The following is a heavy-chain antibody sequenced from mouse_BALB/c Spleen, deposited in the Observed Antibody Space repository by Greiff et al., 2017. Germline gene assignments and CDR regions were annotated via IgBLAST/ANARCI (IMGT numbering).Heavy chain of an antibody. CDR1: GFNIKDYY. V-gene: IGHV14-1*02. Sequence: VQLQQSGAELVRPGASVKLSCKASGFNIKDYYMHWVKQRPEQGLEWIGWIDPENGNTIYDPKFQGKASITADTSSNTAYLQLSSLTSEDTAVYYCARTLDYWGQGTTLTVSS. CDR3: ARTLDY. CDR2: IDPENGNT. J-gene: IGHJ2*01.